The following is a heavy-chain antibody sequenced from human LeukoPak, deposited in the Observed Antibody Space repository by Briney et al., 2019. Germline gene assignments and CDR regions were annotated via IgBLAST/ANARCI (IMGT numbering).Heavy chain of an antibody. Sequence: SETLSLTCTVSGGAISDYYWTWIRQPPGKELEWIGYIYYSGSTTYNPSLKSRVTISLDKSKNQFSLELTSVTAADTAVYYCARRNCSSLGCHKTINWFDPWGQGTLVTVSS. CDR1: GGAISDYY. D-gene: IGHD2-2*01. CDR2: IYYSGST. V-gene: IGHV4-59*01. CDR3: ARRNCSSLGCHKTINWFDP. J-gene: IGHJ5*02.